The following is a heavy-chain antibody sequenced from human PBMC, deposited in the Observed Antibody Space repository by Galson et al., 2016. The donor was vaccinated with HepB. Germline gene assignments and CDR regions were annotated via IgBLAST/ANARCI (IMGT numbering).Heavy chain of an antibody. CDR1: GGHFSGYF. D-gene: IGHD2-2*02. V-gene: IGHV4-34*01. J-gene: IGHJ3*01. CDR2: INHRGNS. CDR3: ARRSPISPGAIDV. Sequence: LSLTCGVNGGHFSGYFWTWIRQTPGKGLEWLGEINHRGNSNYNPSLPSRVAISVHSSKYQFSLQLNSVAAADTAVYYCARRSPISPGAIDVWGQGTMVTVSS.